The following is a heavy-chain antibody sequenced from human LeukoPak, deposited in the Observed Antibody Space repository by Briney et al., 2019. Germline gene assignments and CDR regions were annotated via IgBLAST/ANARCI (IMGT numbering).Heavy chain of an antibody. CDR1: GASITNYY. CDR3: ARTQYYGSGTWYFDY. D-gene: IGHD3-10*01. Sequence: SETLSLTCTVSGASITNYYWSWIRQPAGKALEWFGRVYTSGRPNYNPSIKSRVIMSVDTSTNHVALKLSSVTAADTAVYSCARTQYYGSGTWYFDYWGRGPLVTVSS. J-gene: IGHJ4*02. CDR2: VYTSGRP. V-gene: IGHV4-4*07.